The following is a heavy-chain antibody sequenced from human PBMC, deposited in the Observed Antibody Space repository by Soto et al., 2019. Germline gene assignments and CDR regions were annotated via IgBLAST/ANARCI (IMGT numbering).Heavy chain of an antibody. Sequence: PLQTLSLTCAISGDSVSSNSAAWNWIRQSPSRGLEWMGRKYYRSKWFNNYALSVKSRITINPDTSKNQFSLQMNSVTTEDTAVYYCARAHQGFHXWGQGTLVTVSX. V-gene: IGHV6-1*01. CDR3: ARAHQGFHX. J-gene: IGHJ4*02. CDR1: GDSVSSNSAA. CDR2: KYYRSKWFN.